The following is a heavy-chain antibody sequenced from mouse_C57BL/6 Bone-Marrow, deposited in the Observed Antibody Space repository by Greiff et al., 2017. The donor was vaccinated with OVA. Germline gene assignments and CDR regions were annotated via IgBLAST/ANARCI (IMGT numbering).Heavy chain of an antibody. CDR1: GYTFTDYY. CDR2: INPYNGGT. CDR3: ARGYYGTKYYFDY. Sequence: VQLKESGPVLVKPGASVKMSCKASGYTFTDYYMNWVKQSHGKSLEWIGVINPYNGGTSYNQKFKGKATLTVDKSSSTAYMELNSLTSEDSAVYYCARGYYGTKYYFDYWGQGTTLTVSS. V-gene: IGHV1-19*01. J-gene: IGHJ2*01. D-gene: IGHD1-1*01.